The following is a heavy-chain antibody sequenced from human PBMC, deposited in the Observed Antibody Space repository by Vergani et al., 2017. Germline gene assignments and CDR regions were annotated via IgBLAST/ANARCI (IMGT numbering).Heavy chain of an antibody. Sequence: QVQLQASGPGRVKPSQTLSLTCTMSGGSISAGYYFWSWIRQPAGKGLEWLGHISSSGNASHSPALKTRVPMSVDTSKNQFSLTVPSVTAADTAIYFCARRSGGYYSGGKVHPLRTAFDVWGHGTVVTVSS. CDR3: ARRSGGYYSGGKVHPLRTAFDV. J-gene: IGHJ3*01. D-gene: IGHD2-15*01. CDR1: GGSISAGYYF. V-gene: IGHV4-61*02. CDR2: ISSSGNA.